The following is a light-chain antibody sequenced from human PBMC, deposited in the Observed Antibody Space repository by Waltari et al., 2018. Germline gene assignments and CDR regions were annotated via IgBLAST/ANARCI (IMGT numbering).Light chain of an antibody. CDR3: QQYSNWPLT. CDR1: QSVSSN. CDR2: AAS. J-gene: IGKJ4*01. V-gene: IGKV3-15*01. Sequence: ETVMTQSPATLSVSPGERATLSCRASQSVSSNLAWYQQKPGQAPRLLIYAASTRATGFPARLSGSGSGTEFTLTISSLQSEDFAVYYCQQYSNWPLTFGGGTKVEIK.